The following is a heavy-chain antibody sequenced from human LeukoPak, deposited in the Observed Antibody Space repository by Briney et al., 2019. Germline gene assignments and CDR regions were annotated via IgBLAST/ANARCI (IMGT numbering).Heavy chain of an antibody. V-gene: IGHV4-39*07. CDR3: AGEQLTTLNWFDP. CDR1: GGSINSSSYY. D-gene: IGHD4-11*01. CDR2: IYYSGST. J-gene: IGHJ5*02. Sequence: SETLSLTCSVSGGSINSSSYYWGWIRQPPGKGLEWIGSIYYSGSTYYNPSLKSRVTISVDTSKNQFSLKLSSVTAADTAVYYCAGEQLTTLNWFDPWGQGTLVTVSS.